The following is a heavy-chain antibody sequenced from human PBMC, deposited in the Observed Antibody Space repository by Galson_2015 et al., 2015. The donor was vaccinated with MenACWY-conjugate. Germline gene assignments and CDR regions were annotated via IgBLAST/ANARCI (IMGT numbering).Heavy chain of an antibody. J-gene: IGHJ4*02. Sequence: SLRLSCAASGFTVSSNYMSWVRQAPGKGLEWVSVIYSGGSTYYADSVKGRFTISRDNSKNTLYLQMNSLRAEDTAVYYCARHTRYKIAVAGKDFDYWGQGTLVTVSS. CDR3: ARHTRYKIAVAGKDFDY. CDR2: IYSGGST. CDR1: GFTVSSNY. D-gene: IGHD6-19*01. V-gene: IGHV3-53*01.